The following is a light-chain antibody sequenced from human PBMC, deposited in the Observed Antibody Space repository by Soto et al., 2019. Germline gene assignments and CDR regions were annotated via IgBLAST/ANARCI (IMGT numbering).Light chain of an antibody. CDR1: QSVSSN. V-gene: IGKV3-20*01. Sequence: EIVMTQSPATLSLSPGERATLSCRASQSVSSNLAWYQQKPGQAPRLLIYGISSRATGIPDRFSGSASGTDGSLTISGLENEDCAVYDCEQYGSSTRTFGQGTKVDIK. J-gene: IGKJ1*01. CDR2: GIS. CDR3: EQYGSSTRT.